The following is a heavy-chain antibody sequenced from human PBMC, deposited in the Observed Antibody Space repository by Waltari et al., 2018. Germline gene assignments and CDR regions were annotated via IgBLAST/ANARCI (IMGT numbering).Heavy chain of an antibody. Sequence: EVQLLESGGGLVQPGGSLRLSCAASGFTFSSYAMSWVRQAPGKGLEWVSAISGSGGGTCYADSVKGRFTISRDNSKTTLYLQMNSLRAEDTAVYYCAKTGRWELPVDAFDIWGQGTMVTVSS. CDR3: AKTGRWELPVDAFDI. J-gene: IGHJ3*02. V-gene: IGHV3-23*01. CDR2: ISGSGGGT. CDR1: GFTFSSYA. D-gene: IGHD1-26*01.